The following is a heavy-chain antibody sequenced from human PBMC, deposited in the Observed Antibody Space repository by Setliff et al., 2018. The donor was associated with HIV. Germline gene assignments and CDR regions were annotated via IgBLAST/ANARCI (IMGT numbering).Heavy chain of an antibody. CDR1: GGSMNENH. CDR3: ARTGYAFDL. J-gene: IGHJ3*01. V-gene: IGHV4-4*08. Sequence: SETLSLTCTVSGGSMNENHWSWIRQSPGKGLEWIAYIHTSGSTYFNPSFVSRVTISIDSSENQFSLKLRSLTAADTAVDFCARTGYAFDLWGPGTMVTVSS. CDR2: IHTSGST.